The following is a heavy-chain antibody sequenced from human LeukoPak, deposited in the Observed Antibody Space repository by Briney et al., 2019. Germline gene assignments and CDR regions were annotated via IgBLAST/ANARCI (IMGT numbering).Heavy chain of an antibody. Sequence: GGSLRLSCAASGFTFSSYAMSWVRQAPGKGLEWVSGISGSDGRTYYADSVKGRFTISRDNSKSTLCLQMNSLRAEDTAVYYCARDGGSGWSSAFLDHWGQGTLVTVSS. V-gene: IGHV3-23*01. D-gene: IGHD6-19*01. CDR3: ARDGGSGWSSAFLDH. CDR2: ISGSDGRT. J-gene: IGHJ4*02. CDR1: GFTFSSYA.